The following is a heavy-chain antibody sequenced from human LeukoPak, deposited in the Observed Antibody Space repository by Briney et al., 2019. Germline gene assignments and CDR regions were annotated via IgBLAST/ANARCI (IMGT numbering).Heavy chain of an antibody. CDR2: FDPEDGET. Sequence: GASVKVSCKVSGYTLTELSMHWVRQAPGKGLEWMGGFDPEDGETIYAQKFQGRVTMTEDTSTDTAYMELSSLRSEDTAVYYCATAIRTFVGGATVFDYWDQGTLVTVSS. J-gene: IGHJ4*02. CDR3: ATAIRTFVGGATVFDY. V-gene: IGHV1-24*01. CDR1: GYTLTELS. D-gene: IGHD1-26*01.